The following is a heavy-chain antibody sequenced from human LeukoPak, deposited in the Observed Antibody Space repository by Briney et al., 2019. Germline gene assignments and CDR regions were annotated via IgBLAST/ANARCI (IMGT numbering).Heavy chain of an antibody. V-gene: IGHV3-9*03. CDR3: AKGLSSSSYFDYFDY. CDR1: GFTFDDYA. CDR2: ISWNSGSI. J-gene: IGHJ4*02. D-gene: IGHD6-6*01. Sequence: PGGSLRLSCAASGFTFDDYAMHWVRQAPGKGLEWVSGISWNSGSIGYADSVKGRFTISRDNAKNSLYLQMNSLRAEDMALYYCAKGLSSSSYFDYFDYWGQGTLVTVSS.